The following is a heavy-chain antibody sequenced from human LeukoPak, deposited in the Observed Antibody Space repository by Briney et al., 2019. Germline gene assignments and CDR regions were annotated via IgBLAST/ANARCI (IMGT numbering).Heavy chain of an antibody. CDR1: GDSLSSSNW. Sequence: SGTLSLTCAVSGDSLSSSNWWSWVRQPPGKGLEWIGEIYHGGSTDYNPSLKSRVTISLDKSKNQFSLELISVTAADTAVYYCARLYNIFDYWGQGILVTVSS. CDR2: IYHGGST. D-gene: IGHD1-14*01. J-gene: IGHJ4*02. CDR3: ARLYNIFDY. V-gene: IGHV4-4*02.